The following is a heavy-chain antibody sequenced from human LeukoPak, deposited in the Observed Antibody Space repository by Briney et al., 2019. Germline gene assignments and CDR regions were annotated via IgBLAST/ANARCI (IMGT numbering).Heavy chain of an antibody. V-gene: IGHV3-7*03. Sequence: GGSLRLSCAAAGFTFSSYWMSWVRQAPGKGLEWVANIKQDRSEKYYVDSVKGRFTISRDNAKNSLYLQMNSLRAEDTAVYYCAREGFRYYYDSSGCLDYWGQGTLVTVSS. CDR3: AREGFRYYYDSSGCLDY. J-gene: IGHJ4*02. CDR1: GFTFSSYW. CDR2: IKQDRSEK. D-gene: IGHD3-22*01.